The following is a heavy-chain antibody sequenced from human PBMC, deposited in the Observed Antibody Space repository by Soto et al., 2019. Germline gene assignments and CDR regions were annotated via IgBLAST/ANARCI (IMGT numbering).Heavy chain of an antibody. CDR2: ISYDGRNT. D-gene: IGHD2-15*01. CDR3: ARDAGRFCSGGSCFHGGMDV. V-gene: IGHV3-30*04. CDR1: GFTFSNSG. J-gene: IGHJ6*02. Sequence: QVHLVESGGGVVQPGRSLRLSCAASGFTFSNSGFHWVRQAPGKGLEWVTLISYDGRNTEYSDSVKGRFTISRDNSKNTLYVQLNSLRREDSAVYYCARDAGRFCSGGSCFHGGMDVWGQGTTVIVSS.